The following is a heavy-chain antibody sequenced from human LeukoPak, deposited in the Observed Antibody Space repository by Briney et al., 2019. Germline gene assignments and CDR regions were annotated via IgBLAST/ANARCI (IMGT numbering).Heavy chain of an antibody. D-gene: IGHD5-12*01. Sequence: ASVKVSCKASGYTFTSYGISWVRQAPGQGLEGMGGISAYDGNTNYAQKLQGRVTMTTDTSTSTAYMELRSLRSPDTAVYYCARDEVDIVAMIPPTIDSWGQGTLVTVSS. V-gene: IGHV1-18*01. CDR3: ARDEVDIVAMIPPTIDS. CDR2: ISAYDGNT. CDR1: GYTFTSYG. J-gene: IGHJ4*02.